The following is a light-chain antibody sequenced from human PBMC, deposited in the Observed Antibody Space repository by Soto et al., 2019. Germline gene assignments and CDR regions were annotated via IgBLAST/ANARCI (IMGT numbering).Light chain of an antibody. J-gene: IGLJ2*01. V-gene: IGLV7-46*01. CDR2: DTS. CDR3: LLSYSGARPVV. Sequence: QAVVTQEPSLTVSPGGTVTLTCGSSTGAVTSGHYPYWFQQKPGQAPRTLIYDTSNKHSWTPARFSGSLLGGKAALTLSGGQPEDEAEYYCLLSYSGARPVVFGGGTKVTVL. CDR1: TGAVTSGHY.